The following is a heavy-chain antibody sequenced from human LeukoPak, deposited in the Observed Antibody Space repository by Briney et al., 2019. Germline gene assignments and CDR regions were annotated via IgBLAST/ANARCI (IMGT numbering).Heavy chain of an antibody. V-gene: IGHV4-59*01. Sequence: SETLSLTCTVSGGSISNYYWSWLRQPPGKGLEWIGYVYYTGITNYNPSLRSRATISVDTSRNQFSLKLISVTAADTAVYYCARDRYGGNSGDFDYWGQGILVTVSS. CDR1: GGSISNYY. J-gene: IGHJ4*02. CDR3: ARDRYGGNSGDFDY. CDR2: VYYTGIT. D-gene: IGHD4-23*01.